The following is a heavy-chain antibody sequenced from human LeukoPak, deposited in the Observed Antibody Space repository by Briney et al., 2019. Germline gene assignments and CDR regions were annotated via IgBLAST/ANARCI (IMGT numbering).Heavy chain of an antibody. V-gene: IGHV4-4*02. CDR1: GGSISSSNW. Sequence: SESPSLSCAVSGGSISSSNWWSWVRQPPGKGLKWIGQIYHIGSTNYNPSLKSRVNLSVEESKNQFSLKLRSVTAADTAVYYCARPLPLGYCSGGSCYGRGAWFDRWGPGTL. J-gene: IGHJ5*02. CDR3: ARPLPLGYCSGGSCYGRGAWFDR. D-gene: IGHD2-15*01. CDR2: IYHIGST.